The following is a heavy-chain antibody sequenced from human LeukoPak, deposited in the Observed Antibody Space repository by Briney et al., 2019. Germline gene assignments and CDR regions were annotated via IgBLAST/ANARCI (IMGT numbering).Heavy chain of an antibody. D-gene: IGHD3-16*02. Sequence: SETLSLTCTVSGGSISSYYWSWIRQPPGKGLEWIGYIYYSGSTNYNPSLKSRVTISVDTSKNQFSLKLSSVTAADTAVYYCARAALTYDYVWGSYRQPYAFDIWGQGTMVTVSS. CDR2: IYYSGST. V-gene: IGHV4-59*01. CDR3: ARAALTYDYVWGSYRQPYAFDI. J-gene: IGHJ3*02. CDR1: GGSISSYY.